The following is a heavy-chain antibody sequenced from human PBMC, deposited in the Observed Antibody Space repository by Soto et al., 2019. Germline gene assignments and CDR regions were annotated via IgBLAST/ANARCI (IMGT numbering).Heavy chain of an antibody. Sequence: QVQLQQWGAGLLKPSETLSLTCAVYGGSFSGYYWSWIRQPPGKGLEWIGEINHSGSTNYNPSLKSRVTISVDTSKNQFSLKLSSVTAADTAVYYCAREVVTAIGGFDYWGQGTLVTVSS. CDR1: GGSFSGYY. CDR2: INHSGST. D-gene: IGHD2-21*02. CDR3: AREVVTAIGGFDY. J-gene: IGHJ4*02. V-gene: IGHV4-34*01.